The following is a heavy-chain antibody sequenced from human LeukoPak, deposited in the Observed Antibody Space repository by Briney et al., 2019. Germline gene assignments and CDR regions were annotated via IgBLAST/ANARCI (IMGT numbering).Heavy chain of an antibody. V-gene: IGHV3-9*01. D-gene: IGHD3-10*01. J-gene: IGHJ4*02. CDR2: ISWNSGSI. Sequence: PGRSLRLSCAASGFTFDDYAMHWVRQAPGKGLEWVSDISWNSGSIGYADSVKGRFSISRDNAKNSLYLQMNSLRAEDTALYYCARVGDGSGSYYRYYFDYWGQGTLVTVSS. CDR1: GFTFDDYA. CDR3: ARVGDGSGSYYRYYFDY.